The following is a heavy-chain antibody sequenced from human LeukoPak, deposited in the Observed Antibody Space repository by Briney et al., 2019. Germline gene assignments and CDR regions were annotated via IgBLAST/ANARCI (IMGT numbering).Heavy chain of an antibody. CDR1: GFTFSSYA. CDR3: AKGGNWNGLNYFDY. D-gene: IGHD1-1*01. V-gene: IGHV3-23*01. J-gene: IGHJ4*02. CDR2: ISGSGGST. Sequence: GGSLRLSCATSGFTFSSYAMSWVRQAPGKGLEWVSAISGSGGSTYYADSVKGRFTISRDNSKNTLYLQMNSPRAEDTAVYYCAKGGNWNGLNYFDYWGQGTLVTVSS.